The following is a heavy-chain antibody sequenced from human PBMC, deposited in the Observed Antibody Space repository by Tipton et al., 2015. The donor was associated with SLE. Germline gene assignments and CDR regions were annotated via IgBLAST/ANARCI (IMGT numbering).Heavy chain of an antibody. CDR3: ARSGAWGNVFNI. CDR2: ISWNSGSI. J-gene: IGHJ3*02. D-gene: IGHD2-21*02. V-gene: IGHV3-9*01. Sequence: SLRLSCAASGFTFDDYAMHWVRQAPGKGLEWVSGISWNSGSIGYADSVKGRFTISRDNAKNTVYLQMNSLRAEDTAVYYCARSGAWGNVFNIWGQGTLVTVSS. CDR1: GFTFDDYA.